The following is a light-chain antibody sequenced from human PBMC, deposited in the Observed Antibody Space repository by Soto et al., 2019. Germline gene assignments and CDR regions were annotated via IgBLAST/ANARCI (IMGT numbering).Light chain of an antibody. J-gene: IGKJ4*01. Sequence: DTQLTQSPSFLSASVGDSVTITCRASEGISSYLAWYQQKPGKGPKLLVYLAPTLQSGVPSRFSGSGSGKEFTLTISSLQPEAFATYFCQQLNSYPLTFGGGTKVEIK. CDR1: EGISSY. CDR2: LAP. CDR3: QQLNSYPLT. V-gene: IGKV1-9*01.